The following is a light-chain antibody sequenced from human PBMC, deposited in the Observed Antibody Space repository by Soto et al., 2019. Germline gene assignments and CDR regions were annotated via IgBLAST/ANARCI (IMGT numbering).Light chain of an antibody. J-gene: IGLJ2*01. V-gene: IGLV1-44*01. Sequence: VLTQSPSESATPGQRVTISCSGSGSNIGTHAVNWYQQVPGTAPTLLIFRNHQRPSGVPDRFSGSKSGTSASLAISGPQSEDEADYYCAAWDDSLRAVVFGGGTKLTVL. CDR2: RNH. CDR3: AAWDDSLRAVV. CDR1: GSNIGTHA.